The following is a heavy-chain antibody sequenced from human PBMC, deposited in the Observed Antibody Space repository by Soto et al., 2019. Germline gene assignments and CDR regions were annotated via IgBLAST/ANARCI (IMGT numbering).Heavy chain of an antibody. Sequence: PSETLSLTCTVSGGSISSYYWSWIRQPPGKGLEWIGYIYYSGSTNYNPSLKSRVTISVDTSKNQFSLKLSSVTAADTAVYYCARFSITTVRGALDIWGQGTMVTVSS. D-gene: IGHD3-10*01. CDR3: ARFSITTVRGALDI. CDR2: IYYSGST. V-gene: IGHV4-59*08. J-gene: IGHJ3*02. CDR1: GGSISSYY.